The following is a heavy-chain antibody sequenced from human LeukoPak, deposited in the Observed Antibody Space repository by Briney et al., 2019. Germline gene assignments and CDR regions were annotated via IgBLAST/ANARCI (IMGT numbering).Heavy chain of an antibody. CDR3: ARGVRWLQLSYFDY. CDR2: IYYSGRT. V-gene: IGHV4-31*03. CDR1: GGSISSGVYY. Sequence: PSETLSLTCPVSGGSISSGVYYWSWIRQHPGKCLEWIGYIYYSGRTYYNPSLKSRVTISVDTSKNQFSLKLSSVTAADTAVYYCARGVRWLQLSYFDYWGQGTLVTVSS. D-gene: IGHD5-24*01. J-gene: IGHJ4*02.